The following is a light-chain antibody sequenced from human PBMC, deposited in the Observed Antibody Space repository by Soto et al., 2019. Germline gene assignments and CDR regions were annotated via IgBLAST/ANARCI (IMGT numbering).Light chain of an antibody. J-gene: IGKJ1*01. CDR2: WAS. V-gene: IGKV4-1*01. CDR3: QQYYTPQT. Sequence: DIVLTQSPDSLAVSLGERATINCKSSQSVLYTSSNKNYLAWYQQKPGQPPKLLIYWASTRESGVPDRFSGSGSGTYFTLTISSLQAEDVAVYYCQQYYTPQTFGQGTKVEIK. CDR1: QSVLYTSSNKNY.